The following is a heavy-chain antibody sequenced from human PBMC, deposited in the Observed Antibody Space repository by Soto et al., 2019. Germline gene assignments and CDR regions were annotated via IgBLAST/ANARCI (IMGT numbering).Heavy chain of an antibody. V-gene: IGHV4-31*11. CDR2: IYYSGST. J-gene: IGHJ5*02. Sequence: SETLSLTCAVSGGSISSDGYYWSWIRQHPGKGLEWIGYIYYSGSTYYNPSLKSRVTISVYTSKNQFSLKLSSVTAADTAVYYCARAPTIGYCSSTSCRIWFDPWGQGTLVTLSS. D-gene: IGHD2-2*01. CDR1: GGSISSDGYY. CDR3: ARAPTIGYCSSTSCRIWFDP.